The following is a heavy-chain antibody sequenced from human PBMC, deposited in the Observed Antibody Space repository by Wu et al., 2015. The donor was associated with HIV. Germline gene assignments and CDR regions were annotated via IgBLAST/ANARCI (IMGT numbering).Heavy chain of an antibody. Sequence: QVRSWCRSGAEVRKAWGVSXGLLQGFWFTPLPSYGISWVRQAPGQGLEWMGWISAYNGNTNYAQKLQGRVTMTTDTSTSTAYMELRSLRSDDTAVYYCARDRNGYCSGGSCYLGPESHYYYYGMDVWGQGTTVTVSS. J-gene: IGHJ6*02. CDR1: FTPLPSYG. CDR3: ARDRNGYCSGGSCYLGPESHYYYYGMDV. CDR2: ISAYNGNT. V-gene: IGHV1-18*01. D-gene: IGHD2-15*01.